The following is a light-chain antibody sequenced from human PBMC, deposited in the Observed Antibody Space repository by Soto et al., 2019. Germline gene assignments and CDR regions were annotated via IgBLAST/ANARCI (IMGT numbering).Light chain of an antibody. CDR1: QSVSSSF. CDR2: GAS. Sequence: ETGWTQSPGTLSLSPVERATLSCRASQSVSSSFLAWYQQRPGQAPRLLIYGASSRATGIPDRFSGSGSGTDFTLTISRLEPEDFAVYYCQQYGSSLPFTFGPGTNVDIK. J-gene: IGKJ3*01. CDR3: QQYGSSLPFT. V-gene: IGKV3-20*01.